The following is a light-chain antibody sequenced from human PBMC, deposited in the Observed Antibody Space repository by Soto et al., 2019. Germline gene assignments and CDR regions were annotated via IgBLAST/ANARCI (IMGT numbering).Light chain of an antibody. Sequence: SALTQPPSTSGTPGQSVTISCSGSSSNIGRNTVNWYQQLPGTAPKLLIYSNNQRPSGVLDRFSGSKSGTSASLAVSGLQSEDEAEYYCAAWDGSVPGSFVFGTGTKVTVL. CDR1: SSNIGRNT. J-gene: IGLJ1*01. V-gene: IGLV1-44*01. CDR2: SNN. CDR3: AAWDGSVPGSFV.